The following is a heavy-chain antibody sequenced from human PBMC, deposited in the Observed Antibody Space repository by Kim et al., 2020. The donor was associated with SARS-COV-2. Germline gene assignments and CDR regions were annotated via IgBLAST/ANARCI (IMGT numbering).Heavy chain of an antibody. CDR1: EFTFRDYY. J-gene: IGHJ4*02. V-gene: IGHV3-11*06. CDR2: INSRGTST. D-gene: IGHD6-19*01. Sequence: GGSLRLSCAASEFTFRDYYMSWIRQAPGKGLEWVSYINSRGTSTSYADFVKGRFTISRDNAKNSLYLQMNSLRAEDTAVYYCARGYSGGWNFDYWGQGA. CDR3: ARGYSGGWNFDY.